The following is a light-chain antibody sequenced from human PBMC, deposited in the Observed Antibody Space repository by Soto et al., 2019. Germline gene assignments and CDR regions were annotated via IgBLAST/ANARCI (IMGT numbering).Light chain of an antibody. Sequence: EIVLTQSPGTLSLSPGERATPSCRASQSVSNNYLAWYQQKPGQAPRLLIYGTSNRATGIPDRFSGSGSGRDFTLTISRLEPEDFALFFCQHYGGSLWTFGQGTKVDIK. CDR1: QSVSNNY. CDR2: GTS. V-gene: IGKV3-20*01. CDR3: QHYGGSLWT. J-gene: IGKJ1*01.